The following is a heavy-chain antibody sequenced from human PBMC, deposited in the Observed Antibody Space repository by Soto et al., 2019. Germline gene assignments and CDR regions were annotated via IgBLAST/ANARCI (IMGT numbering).Heavy chain of an antibody. V-gene: IGHV1-69*01. J-gene: IGHJ6*02. D-gene: IGHD3-10*01. CDR2: IIPIFGTA. CDR3: ARRGNYGSGVGGMDV. CDR1: GGTFSSYA. Sequence: QVQLVQSGAEVKKPGSSVKVSCKASGGTFSSYAISWVRQAPGQGLEWMGGIIPIFGTANYAQKFQGRVTSTADESTSRAYMELSSLRSEDTAVYYCARRGNYGSGVGGMDVWGQGTTVTGSS.